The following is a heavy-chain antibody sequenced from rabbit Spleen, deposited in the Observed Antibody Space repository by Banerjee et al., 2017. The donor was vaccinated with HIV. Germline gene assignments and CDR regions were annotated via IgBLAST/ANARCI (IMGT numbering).Heavy chain of an antibody. J-gene: IGHJ6*01. CDR1: GVSFISTYY. CDR3: ARDTGSSFSSYGMDL. V-gene: IGHV1S40*01. Sequence: QSLEESGGDLVKPGASLTLTCTASGVSFISTYYMCWVRQAPGKGLEWIACIDTGFGGTTYYASWAKGRFTISKTSSTTVTLQMTSLTAADRATYFCARDTGSSFSSYGMDLWGPGTLVTVS. D-gene: IGHD8-1*01. CDR2: IDTGFGGTT.